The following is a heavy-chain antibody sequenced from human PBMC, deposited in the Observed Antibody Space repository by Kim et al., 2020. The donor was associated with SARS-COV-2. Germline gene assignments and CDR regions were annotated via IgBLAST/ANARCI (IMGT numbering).Heavy chain of an antibody. D-gene: IGHD2-2*01. CDR2: GST. CDR3: ARESRVVDY. V-gene: IGHV4-39*02. J-gene: IGHJ4*02. Sequence: GSTYYNPSLKSRVTISVDTSKNQFSLKLSSVTAADTAVYYCARESRVVDYWGQGTLVTVSS.